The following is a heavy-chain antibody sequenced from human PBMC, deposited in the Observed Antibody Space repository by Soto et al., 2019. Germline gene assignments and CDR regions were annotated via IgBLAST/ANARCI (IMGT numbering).Heavy chain of an antibody. CDR1: GYSFPNYW. V-gene: IGHV5-51*01. D-gene: IGHD3-22*01. Sequence: GESLKISCKASGYSFPNYWIGWVRQMPGKGLEWMGIIYPRDSDLRYSPSFQGQVTISADKSISTAYLQWNSLKASDTAMYYCARLLYYDSSGYPPAHFDYWGQGTLVTVSS. CDR2: IYPRDSDL. CDR3: ARLLYYDSSGYPPAHFDY. J-gene: IGHJ4*02.